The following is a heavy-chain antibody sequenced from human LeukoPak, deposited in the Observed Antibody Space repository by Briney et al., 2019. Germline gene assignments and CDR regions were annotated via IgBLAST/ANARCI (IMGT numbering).Heavy chain of an antibody. V-gene: IGHV1-2*02. CDR3: ARTFYDISLAFDI. D-gene: IGHD3-22*01. CDR2: INPNSGGT. J-gene: IGHJ3*02. CDR1: GYTFTGYY. Sequence: ASVKVSCKASGYTFTGYYIHLVRQAPGQGLEWMGLINPNSGGTNYAQNFQGSVTMTRDTSISTAYMELSRLRSDDTAVYYCARTFYDISLAFDIRGQGTMVTVSS.